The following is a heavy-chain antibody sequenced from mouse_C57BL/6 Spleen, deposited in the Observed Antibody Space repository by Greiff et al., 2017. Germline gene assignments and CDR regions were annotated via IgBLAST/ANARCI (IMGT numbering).Heavy chain of an antibody. D-gene: IGHD1-1*01. CDR2: ISDGGSYT. Sequence: EVKLVESGGGLVKPGGSLKLSCAASGFTFSSYAMSWVRQTPEKRLEWVATISDGGSYTYYPDNVKGRFTISRDNAKNNLYLQMSHLKSEDTAVYYCARETLHYYGSSHWYFDVWGTGTTVTVSS. V-gene: IGHV5-4*01. CDR1: GFTFSSYA. CDR3: ARETLHYYGSSHWYFDV. J-gene: IGHJ1*03.